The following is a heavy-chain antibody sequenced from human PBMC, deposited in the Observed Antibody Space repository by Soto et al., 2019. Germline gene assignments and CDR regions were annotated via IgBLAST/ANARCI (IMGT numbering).Heavy chain of an antibody. J-gene: IGHJ6*02. CDR2: IWYDGSNK. V-gene: IGHV3-33*01. CDR3: ARDGWAVAPLSLLYYYSMDV. D-gene: IGHD6-19*01. Sequence: QVQLVESGGGVLQPGRSLRLSCAPSGFTFSSYGMHWVRQAPGKGLEWVAVIWYDGSNKYYADSVKGRFTISRDNCKNTLYLQRTSLTAEDTAVYYCARDGWAVAPLSLLYYYSMDVSGQGPTVTVSS. CDR1: GFTFSSYG.